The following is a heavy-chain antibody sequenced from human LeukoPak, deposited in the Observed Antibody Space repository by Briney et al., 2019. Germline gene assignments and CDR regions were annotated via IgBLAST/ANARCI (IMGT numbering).Heavy chain of an antibody. CDR3: ARDESAYYYDSRGYYCSY. CDR1: GGTLSTYA. J-gene: IGHJ4*02. CDR2: ISAYNDDT. Sequence: ASVKVSCKVSGGTLSTYAISWVRQAPGQGLEWMGWISAYNDDTNYAQRFQGRVTMTTDTSTTTAYMELRSLRSDDTAVYYCARDESAYYYDSRGYYCSYWGQGTLVTVSS. V-gene: IGHV1-18*01. D-gene: IGHD3-22*01.